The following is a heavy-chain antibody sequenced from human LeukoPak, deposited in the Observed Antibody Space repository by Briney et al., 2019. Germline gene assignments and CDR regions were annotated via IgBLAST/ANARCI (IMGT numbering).Heavy chain of an antibody. Sequence: ASETLSLTCTVSGGSISSSSYYWGWIRQPPGKGLEWIGSIYYSGSTYYNPSLKSRVTISVDTSKNQFSLKLSSVTAADTAVYYCARRVGWYPLGWFDPWGQGTLVTVSS. CDR2: IYYSGST. CDR3: ARRVGWYPLGWFDP. J-gene: IGHJ5*02. D-gene: IGHD6-19*01. V-gene: IGHV4-39*01. CDR1: GGSISSSSYY.